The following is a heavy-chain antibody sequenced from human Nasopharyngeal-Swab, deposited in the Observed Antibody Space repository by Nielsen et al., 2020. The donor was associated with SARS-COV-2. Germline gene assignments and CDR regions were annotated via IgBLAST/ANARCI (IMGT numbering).Heavy chain of an antibody. J-gene: IGHJ6*02. D-gene: IGHD6-6*01. CDR1: GFTFSSYA. Sequence: GESLKISCAASGFTFSSYAMSWVRQAPGKGLEWVSAISGSVGSTYYADSVKGRFTISRDNSKNTLYLQMNSLRAEDTAVYYCAKDLAAQNYYYYGMDVWGQGTTVTVSS. CDR3: AKDLAAQNYYYYGMDV. CDR2: ISGSVGST. V-gene: IGHV3-23*01.